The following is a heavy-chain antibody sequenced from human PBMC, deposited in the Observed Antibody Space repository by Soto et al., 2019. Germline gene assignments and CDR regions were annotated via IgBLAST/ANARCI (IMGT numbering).Heavy chain of an antibody. D-gene: IGHD6-13*01. CDR3: ARDQTGITTAGGGRIDR. V-gene: IGHV3-30-3*01. Sequence: QVQLVESGGGVVQPGRSLRLSCAASGFTFSTHAMHWVRQAPGKGLECVAIVSFDGSNKYYADSVKGRFTISRDNSKNTLYLQMSGLTPEDTAFYYCARDQTGITTAGGGRIDRWGQGTLFTVSS. CDR1: GFTFSTHA. CDR2: VSFDGSNK. J-gene: IGHJ5*02.